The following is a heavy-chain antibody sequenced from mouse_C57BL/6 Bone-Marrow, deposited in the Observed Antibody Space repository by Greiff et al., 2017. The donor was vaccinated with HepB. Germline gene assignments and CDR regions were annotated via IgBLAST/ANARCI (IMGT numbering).Heavy chain of an antibody. CDR1: GYAFTNYL. D-gene: IGHD1-1*01. CDR2: INPGSGGT. V-gene: IGHV1-54*01. J-gene: IGHJ1*03. Sequence: VQLQQSGAELVRPGTSVKVSCKASGYAFTNYLIEWVKQRPGQGLEWIGVINPGSGGTNYNEKFKGKATLTADKSSSTAYMQLSSLTSEDSAVYFCARDYYGSSPYWYFDVWGTGTTVTVSS. CDR3: ARDYYGSSPYWYFDV.